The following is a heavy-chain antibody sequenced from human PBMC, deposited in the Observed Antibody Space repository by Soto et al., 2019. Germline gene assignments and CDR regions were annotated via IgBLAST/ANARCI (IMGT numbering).Heavy chain of an antibody. CDR3: PRIAYGDYRYFAY. CDR2: ARNKANSYTT. V-gene: IGHV3-72*01. J-gene: IGHJ4*02. D-gene: IGHD4-17*01. Sequence: EVQLVESGGGLVQPGGSLRLSCAASGFTFSDHFMDWVRQAPGKGLEWVGRARNKANSYTTEYAASVKGRFTISRDDSQKSLYLQLHSLKTVGTAVYYCPRIAYGDYRYFAYWGQGTLVTVFS. CDR1: GFTFSDHF.